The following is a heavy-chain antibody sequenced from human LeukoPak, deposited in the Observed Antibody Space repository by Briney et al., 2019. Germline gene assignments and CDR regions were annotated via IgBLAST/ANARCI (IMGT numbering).Heavy chain of an antibody. Sequence: PSETLSLTCAVYGGSFSGYYWSWIRQPPGKGQEWIGEINHSGSTNYNPSLKSRVTISVDTSKNQFSLKLSSVTAADTAVYYCAREDYDSSGRPFDYWGQGTLVTVSS. V-gene: IGHV4-34*01. D-gene: IGHD3-22*01. J-gene: IGHJ4*02. CDR3: AREDYDSSGRPFDY. CDR2: INHSGST. CDR1: GGSFSGYY.